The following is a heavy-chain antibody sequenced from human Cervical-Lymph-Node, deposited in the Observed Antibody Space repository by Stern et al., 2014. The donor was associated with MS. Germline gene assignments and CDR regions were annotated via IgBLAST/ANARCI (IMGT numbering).Heavy chain of an antibody. D-gene: IGHD6-6*01. V-gene: IGHV1-2*06. CDR3: ARDLNYLSSFAFDF. CDR2: IKPNTGDT. Sequence: VQLVQSGAEVKKPGASVRVSCKASGYTFTDYYMHWVRQAPGQRLEWMGRIKPNTGDTNYAQKFQGRVTMTRDTSISTAYMQLSRLTSDDTAVYFCARDLNYLSSFAFDFWGQGTMVPVSS. CDR1: GYTFTDYY. J-gene: IGHJ3*01.